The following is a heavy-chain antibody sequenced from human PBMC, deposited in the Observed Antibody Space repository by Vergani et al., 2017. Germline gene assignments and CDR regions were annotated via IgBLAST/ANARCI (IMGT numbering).Heavy chain of an antibody. CDR3: AREDYDFWSGYYSLDY. D-gene: IGHD3-3*01. CDR2: ISWNSGST. CDR1: GFTFDDYA. J-gene: IGHJ4*02. Sequence: VQLVESGGGLVQPGRSLRLSCAASGFTFDDYAMHWVRQAPGKGLEWVSGISWNSGSTGYADSVKGRFTISRDNAKNSLYLQMNSLRAEDTAVYYCAREDYDFWSGYYSLDYWGQGTLVTVSS. V-gene: IGHV3-9*01.